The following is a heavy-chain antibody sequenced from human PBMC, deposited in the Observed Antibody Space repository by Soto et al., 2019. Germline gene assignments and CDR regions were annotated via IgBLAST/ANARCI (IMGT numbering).Heavy chain of an antibody. J-gene: IGHJ4*02. CDR3: ARDRYLWFGELSIDY. Sequence: GASVKVSCKASGYTFTSYGISWVRQAPGQGLEWMGWISAYNGNTNYAQKLQGRVTMTTDTSTSTAYMELRSLRSDDTAVYYCARDRYLWFGELSIDYWGQGTLVTVSS. V-gene: IGHV1-18*01. CDR2: ISAYNGNT. CDR1: GYTFTSYG. D-gene: IGHD3-10*01.